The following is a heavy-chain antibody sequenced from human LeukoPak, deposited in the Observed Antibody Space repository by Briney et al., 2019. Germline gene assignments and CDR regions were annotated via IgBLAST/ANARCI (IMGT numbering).Heavy chain of an antibody. Sequence: GRSLRLSCAASGFTFSSYGMHWVRQAPGKGLEWVAVISYDGSNKYYADSVKGRFTISRDNSKNTLYLQMDSLRAEDTAVYYCVRKSIYSEAFDYWGQGTLVTVSS. D-gene: IGHD3-3*02. CDR1: GFTFSSYG. CDR2: ISYDGSNK. CDR3: VRKSIYSEAFDY. J-gene: IGHJ4*02. V-gene: IGHV3-30*03.